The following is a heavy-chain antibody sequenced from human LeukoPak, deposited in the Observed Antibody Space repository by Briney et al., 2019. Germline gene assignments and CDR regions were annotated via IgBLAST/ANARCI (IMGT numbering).Heavy chain of an antibody. J-gene: IGHJ5*02. V-gene: IGHV1-18*01. CDR1: GYTFTSYG. D-gene: IGHD6-13*01. Sequence: ASVKVSCKASGYTFTSYGISWVRQAPGQGLERMGWISAYNGNTNYAQKLQGRVTMTTDTSTSTAYMELRSLRSDDTAVYYCARVAAAGMGSTWFDPWGQGTLVTVSS. CDR2: ISAYNGNT. CDR3: ARVAAAGMGSTWFDP.